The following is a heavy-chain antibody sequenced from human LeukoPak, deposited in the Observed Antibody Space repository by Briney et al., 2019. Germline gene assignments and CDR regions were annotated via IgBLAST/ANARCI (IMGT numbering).Heavy chain of an antibody. CDR2: INANSGGI. CDR1: GYIFTAYY. V-gene: IGHV1-2*02. Sequence: ASVKVSCKASGYIFTAYYMHWVRQAPGQGLEWMGWINANSGGINYAQKFQGRVTMTRDTSITTAYMEVSGLRSDDTAVYFCARGEIDGPDFDQWGQGTLVTVSS. CDR3: ARGEIDGPDFDQ. J-gene: IGHJ4*02. D-gene: IGHD5-24*01.